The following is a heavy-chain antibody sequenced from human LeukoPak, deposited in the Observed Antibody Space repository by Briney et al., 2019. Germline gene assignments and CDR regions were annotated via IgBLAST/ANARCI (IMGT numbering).Heavy chain of an antibody. CDR3: ARVRRITMVRGVTPNWFDP. Sequence: ASVKVSCKASGYTFTGYYMHWVRQAPGQGLEWMGWINPNSGGTNYAQKFQGRVTMTRDTSISTAYMELSRLRSDDTAVYYCARVRRITMVRGVTPNWFDPWGQGTLDTVSS. V-gene: IGHV1-2*02. CDR2: INPNSGGT. J-gene: IGHJ5*02. D-gene: IGHD3-10*01. CDR1: GYTFTGYY.